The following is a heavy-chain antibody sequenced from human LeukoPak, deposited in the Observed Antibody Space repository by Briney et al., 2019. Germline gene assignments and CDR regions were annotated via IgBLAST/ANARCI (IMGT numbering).Heavy chain of an antibody. CDR2: ISAYNGNT. CDR3: ARGPRVVGATRNDY. Sequence: ASVKVSCKASGYTFTSYGISWVRPAPGQGLEWMGWISAYNGNTNYAQKLQGRVTMTTDTSTSTAYMELRSLRSDDTAVYYCARGPRVVGATRNDYWGQGALVTVSS. V-gene: IGHV1-18*01. J-gene: IGHJ4*02. D-gene: IGHD1-26*01. CDR1: GYTFTSYG.